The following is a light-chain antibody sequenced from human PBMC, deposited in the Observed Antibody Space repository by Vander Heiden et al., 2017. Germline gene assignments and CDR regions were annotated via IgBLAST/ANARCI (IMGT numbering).Light chain of an antibody. CDR2: ANS. V-gene: IGLV1-40*01. CDR3: QSYDSSLDVV. J-gene: IGLJ2*01. Sequence: QSVLTQPPSVSGAPGQRVLISCTGSSSNIGARYDVHWYQQLPGTAPKRLLYANSNRPSGVPDRFSGSQSGTSASLAITGLQAEDEADYYCQSYDSSLDVVFGGGTKLTVL. CDR1: SSNIGARYD.